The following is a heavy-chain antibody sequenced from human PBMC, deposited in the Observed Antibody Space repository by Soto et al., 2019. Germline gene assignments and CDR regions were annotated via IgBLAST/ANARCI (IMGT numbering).Heavy chain of an antibody. V-gene: IGHV3-33*01. D-gene: IGHD5-18*01. CDR3: ARGPPRGYSYGYWYLDL. CDR1: GSSFSCSG. CDR2: IRCEGSNK. J-gene: IGHJ2*01. Sequence: GWALSLSCASSGSSFSCSGQHWARQAPGKGLEWVAVIRCEGSNKYYADSVKGRFTISRDNSKHTLYLQMNSLRAEDTAVYYCARGPPRGYSYGYWYLDLWGRGTLVTVSS.